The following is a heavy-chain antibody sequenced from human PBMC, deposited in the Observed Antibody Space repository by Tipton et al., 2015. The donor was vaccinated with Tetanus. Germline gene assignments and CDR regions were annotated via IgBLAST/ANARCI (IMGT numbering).Heavy chain of an antibody. V-gene: IGHV1-69*06. J-gene: IGHJ4*02. CDR1: GGTFSSYA. D-gene: IGHD3-22*01. Sequence: QLVQSGAEVKKPGSSVKVSCKASGGTFSSYAISWVRQAPGQGLEWMGGILPIFGTANYAQKFQGRVTITADKSTSTAYMELSSLRSEDTAVYYCARGQRYYYDSSGYPFDYWGQGTQVTVSS. CDR2: ILPIFGTA. CDR3: ARGQRYYYDSSGYPFDY.